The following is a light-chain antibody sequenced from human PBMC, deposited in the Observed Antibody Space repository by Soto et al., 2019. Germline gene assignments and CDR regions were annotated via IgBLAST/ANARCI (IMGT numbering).Light chain of an antibody. J-gene: IGKJ3*01. CDR3: QQYGSSPFT. V-gene: IGKV3-20*01. CDR1: QSVSSSY. CDR2: GAS. Sequence: EIVLTQSPGTLSLXPGXXXXXXXRASQSVSSSYLAWHQQKPGQAPSLLIYGASSRATGVPDRSSGSGSGTDITLTSSRLEPEDFAVYYCQQYGSSPFTFGPGTKVDIK.